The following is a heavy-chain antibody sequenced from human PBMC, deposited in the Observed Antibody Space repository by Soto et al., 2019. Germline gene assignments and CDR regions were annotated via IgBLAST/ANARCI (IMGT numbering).Heavy chain of an antibody. J-gene: IGHJ4*02. CDR1: GFTFSSYA. Sequence: GGSLRLSCATSGFTFSSYAMSWVRQAPGKGLEWVSGISGSGGSTYYADSVKGRFTISRDTSKNTLYLQMNSLRAEDTAIYYCARDPYSSGWFYFDYWGQGTLVTVSS. CDR3: ARDPYSSGWFYFDY. D-gene: IGHD6-19*01. V-gene: IGHV3-23*01. CDR2: ISGSGGST.